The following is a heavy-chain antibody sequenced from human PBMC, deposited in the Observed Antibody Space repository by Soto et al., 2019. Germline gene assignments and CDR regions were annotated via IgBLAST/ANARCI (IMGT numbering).Heavy chain of an antibody. CDR3: ARHSTPAYYDFWSGYLEYFQH. D-gene: IGHD3-3*01. V-gene: IGHV4-39*01. Sequence: SETLSLTCTVSGGSVSSSSNYCRWIRQPPGKGLEWIGSIYYSGSPYYNRSLKSRVTISVDTSKNQFSLNLSSVTAADTAGHYCARHSTPAYYDFWSGYLEYFQHWGQGTLITVSS. CDR1: GGSVSSSSNY. J-gene: IGHJ1*01. CDR2: IYYSGSP.